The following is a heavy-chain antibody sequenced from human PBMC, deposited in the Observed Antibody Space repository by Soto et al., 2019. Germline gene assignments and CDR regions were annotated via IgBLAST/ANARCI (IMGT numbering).Heavy chain of an antibody. J-gene: IGHJ6*02. V-gene: IGHV1-69*12. D-gene: IGHD3-22*01. CDR1: GGTFSSYA. CDR2: IIPIFGTA. Sequence: QVQLVQSGAEVKKPGSSVKVSCKASGGTFSSYAISWVRQAPGQGLEWMGGIIPIFGTADYAQKFQGRVTITAAESTSTAYMELSSLRSEDTAVYYCGVVVDKHYYYGMDVWGQGTTVTVSS. CDR3: GVVVDKHYYYGMDV.